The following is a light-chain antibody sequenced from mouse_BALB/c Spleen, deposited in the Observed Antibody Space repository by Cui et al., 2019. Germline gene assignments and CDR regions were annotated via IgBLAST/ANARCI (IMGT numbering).Light chain of an antibody. CDR1: SSVSY. J-gene: IGKJ5*01. CDR2: LTS. V-gene: IGKV4-68*01. Sequence: QIELTQSPALMSASPGEKVTMTCSASSSVSYMYWYQQKPRSSPKPWIYLTSKLASGVPARFSGSGSGTSYSLTISSMEAEDAATYYCQQWSSNPLTFGAGTKLELK. CDR3: QQWSSNPLT.